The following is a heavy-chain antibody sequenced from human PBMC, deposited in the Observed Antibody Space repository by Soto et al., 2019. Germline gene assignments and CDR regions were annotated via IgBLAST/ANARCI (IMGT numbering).Heavy chain of an antibody. V-gene: IGHV3-21*01. Sequence: GGSLRLSCAASGFTFSSYSMNWVRQAPGKGLEWVSSISSSSSYIYYADSVKGRFTISRDNAKNSLYLQMNSLRAEDTAVYYCARDSKYDILTGYYWNYYYYGMDVWGQGTTVTVS. D-gene: IGHD3-9*01. CDR2: ISSSSSYI. CDR1: GFTFSSYS. J-gene: IGHJ6*02. CDR3: ARDSKYDILTGYYWNYYYYGMDV.